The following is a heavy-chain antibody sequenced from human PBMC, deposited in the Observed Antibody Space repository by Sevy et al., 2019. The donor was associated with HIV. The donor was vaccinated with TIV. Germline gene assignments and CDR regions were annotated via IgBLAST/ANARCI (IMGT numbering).Heavy chain of an antibody. D-gene: IGHD2-21*02. CDR2: ISYDGSNK. J-gene: IGHJ5*02. V-gene: IGHV3-30*04. Sequence: GGSLRLSCAASGFTFSSYAMHWVRQAPGKGLEWVAVISYDGSNKYYVDSVKGRFTISRDNSKNTLYLQMNSLRAEDTAVYYCARELWGVVTFGWFDPWGQGTLVTVSS. CDR1: GFTFSSYA. CDR3: ARELWGVVTFGWFDP.